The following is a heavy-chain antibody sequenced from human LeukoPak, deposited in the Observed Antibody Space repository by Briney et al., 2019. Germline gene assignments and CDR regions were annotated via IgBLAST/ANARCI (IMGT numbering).Heavy chain of an antibody. V-gene: IGHV4-59*08. Sequence: PSETLSLTCTVSGGSISSYYWSWIRQPPGKGLEWIGYIYYSGSTNYNPSLKSRVTISVDTSKNQFSLKLSSVTAADTAVYYCARHGDYDILTGYYDWYFDLWGRGTLVTVSS. CDR2: IYYSGST. CDR1: GGSISSYY. CDR3: ARHGDYDILTGYYDWYFDL. D-gene: IGHD3-9*01. J-gene: IGHJ2*01.